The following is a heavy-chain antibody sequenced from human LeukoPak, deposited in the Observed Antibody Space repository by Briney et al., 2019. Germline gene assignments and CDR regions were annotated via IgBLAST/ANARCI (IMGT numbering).Heavy chain of an antibody. D-gene: IGHD4-11*01. CDR3: ARAINEVTSDAFDI. Sequence: GASVKVSCKASGYTFTSYYMHWVRQAPGQGLEWMGIINPSGGSTSYAQKFQGRVTITADKSTSTAYMELSSLRSEDTAVYYCARAINEVTSDAFDIWGQGTMVTVSS. J-gene: IGHJ3*02. V-gene: IGHV1-46*01. CDR2: INPSGGST. CDR1: GYTFTSYY.